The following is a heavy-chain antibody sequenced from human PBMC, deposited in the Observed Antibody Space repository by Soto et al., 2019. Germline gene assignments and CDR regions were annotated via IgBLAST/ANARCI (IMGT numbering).Heavy chain of an antibody. CDR2: IWYDGINK. J-gene: IGHJ5*02. CDR3: ARDLSGDSRGP. V-gene: IGHV3-33*01. Sequence: QAQLVESGGGVVQPGRSLRLSCAASGFTFSNYGMHWVRQSPGKGLEWVAVIWYDGINKYYADSVKGRFTISRDNSKNKMDLQMNSLRAEDTAVYYCARDLSGDSRGPWGQGTLVTVSS. CDR1: GFTFSNYG. D-gene: IGHD3-22*01.